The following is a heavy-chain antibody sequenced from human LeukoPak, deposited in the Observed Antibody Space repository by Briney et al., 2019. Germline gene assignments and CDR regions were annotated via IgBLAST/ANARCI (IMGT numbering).Heavy chain of an antibody. CDR2: IIPIFGTA. CDR3: ARDRGDFWSGYWYFDY. J-gene: IGHJ4*02. CDR1: RGTFSSYA. V-gene: IGHV1-69*05. Sequence: ASVKVSCKASRGTFSSYAISWVRQAPGQGLEWMGGIIPIFGTANYAQKFQGRVTITTDESTSTAYMELSSLRSEDTAVYYCARDRGDFWSGYWYFDYWGQGTLVTVSS. D-gene: IGHD3-3*01.